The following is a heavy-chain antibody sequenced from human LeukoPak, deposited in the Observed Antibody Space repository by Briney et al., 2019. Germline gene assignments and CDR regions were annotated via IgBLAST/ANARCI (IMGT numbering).Heavy chain of an antibody. J-gene: IGHJ6*02. V-gene: IGHV4-39*02. CDR1: GVSITSSSYY. Sequence: SETLSLTCTVSGVSITSSSYYWGWIRQPPGKGPEWIGSIHYGANTYRNPSLKSRVTISVDSSKIHFSLKLSSVTAADTAVYYCARGGRFLDDGMDVWGQGTTVTVSS. CDR3: ARGGRFLDDGMDV. CDR2: IHYGANT. D-gene: IGHD3-3*01.